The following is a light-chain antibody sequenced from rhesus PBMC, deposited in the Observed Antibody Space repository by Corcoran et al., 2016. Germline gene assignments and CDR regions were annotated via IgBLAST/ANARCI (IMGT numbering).Light chain of an antibody. CDR3: QLYNSAPWT. V-gene: IGKV1-21*01. CDR1: QGISSW. Sequence: DIQMTQSPSSLSASVGDRVTITCRASQGISSWLAWYQQKPGKAPKLLIYKASSLQSGVPARFSGSGSGNDFTLTIRSLPPEDFAPYYCQLYNSAPWTFGQGTKVEIK. J-gene: IGKJ1*01. CDR2: KAS.